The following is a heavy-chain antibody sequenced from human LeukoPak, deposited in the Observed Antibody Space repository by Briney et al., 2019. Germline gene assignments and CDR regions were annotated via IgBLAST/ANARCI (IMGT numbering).Heavy chain of an antibody. Sequence: SQTLSLTCAVSGGSISSGGYSWSWIRQPPGKGLGWIGYIYHSGSTYYNPSLKSRVTISVDRSKNQFSLKLSSVTAADTAVYYCARVGYYQYYFDYWGQGTLVAVSS. D-gene: IGHD3-22*01. V-gene: IGHV4-30-2*01. J-gene: IGHJ4*02. CDR3: ARVGYYQYYFDY. CDR1: GGSISSGGYS. CDR2: IYHSGST.